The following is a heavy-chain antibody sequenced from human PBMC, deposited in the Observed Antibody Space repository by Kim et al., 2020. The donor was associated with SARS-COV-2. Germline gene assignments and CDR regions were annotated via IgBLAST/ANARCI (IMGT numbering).Heavy chain of an antibody. J-gene: IGHJ4*01. V-gene: IGHV3-23*01. D-gene: IGHD1-1*01. CDR1: GFSFSSFS. CDR3: TGLISYVDSHFNEFD. Sequence: GGSLRLSCVASGFSFSSFSMSWVRQAPGKGSEWVSGISRDGGTFYSVYAERGLITICSNNTNNLVLLQMNRRGAEKASVYYCTGLISYVDSHFNEFD. CDR2: ISRDGGTF.